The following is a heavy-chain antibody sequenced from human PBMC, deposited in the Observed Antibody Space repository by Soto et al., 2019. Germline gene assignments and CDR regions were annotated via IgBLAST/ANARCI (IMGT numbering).Heavy chain of an antibody. CDR3: ARTRRDGYNERRWFDP. Sequence: PSETLSLTCTVSGGSISSYYWSWIRQPPGKGLEWIGYIYYSGSTNYNPSLKSRVTISVDTSKNQFSLKLSSVTAADTAVYYCARTRRDGYNERRWFDPWGQGTLVTVS. V-gene: IGHV4-59*01. CDR1: GGSISSYY. D-gene: IGHD5-12*01. CDR2: IYYSGST. J-gene: IGHJ5*02.